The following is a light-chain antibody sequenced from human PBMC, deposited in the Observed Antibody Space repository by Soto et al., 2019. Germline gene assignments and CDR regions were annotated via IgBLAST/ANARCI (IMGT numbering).Light chain of an antibody. J-gene: IGLJ2*01. CDR3: SSYAGSNNVV. CDR1: SSDVGGYNY. V-gene: IGLV2-8*01. CDR2: EVS. Sequence: QSALTQPPSASGSPGQSVTISCTGTSSDVGGYNYVSWYQQHPGKAPKLILYEVSKRSSGVPDRFSGSKSGNTASLTVSGLQAEDEAHYYCSSYAGSNNVVFGGGTKLTVL.